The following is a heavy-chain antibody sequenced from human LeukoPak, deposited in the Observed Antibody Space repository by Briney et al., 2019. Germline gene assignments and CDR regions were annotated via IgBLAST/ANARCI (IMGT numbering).Heavy chain of an antibody. CDR2: ISTSDGTT. Sequence: PGGSLRLSCAASAFTFSSYAMSWVRQAPGKGLEWVSSISTSDGTTYYADSVKGRFTISRDNSKNTLYLQMNSLRAEDAAIYYCAKGRTGFSYGYGNDYWGQGTLVTVSS. CDR3: AKGRTGFSYGYGNDY. J-gene: IGHJ4*02. V-gene: IGHV3-23*01. CDR1: AFTFSSYA. D-gene: IGHD5-18*01.